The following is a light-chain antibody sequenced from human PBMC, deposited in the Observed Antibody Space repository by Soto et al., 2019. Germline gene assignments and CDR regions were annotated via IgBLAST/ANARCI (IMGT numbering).Light chain of an antibody. V-gene: IGKV1-6*01. J-gene: IGKJ1*01. CDR3: QQYNPSSRT. Sequence: ATQMTQSPSSLSASVGDRITITCRASRDIGSDLSWYQQKPGKAPTLLIFKASSLQSGVPSRFSGSGSGTDFTLTISSLQPDDFATYYCQQYNPSSRTFGQGTKVDIK. CDR1: RDIGSD. CDR2: KAS.